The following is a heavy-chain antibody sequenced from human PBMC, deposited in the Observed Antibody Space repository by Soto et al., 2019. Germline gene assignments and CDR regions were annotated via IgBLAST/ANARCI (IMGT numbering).Heavy chain of an antibody. J-gene: IGHJ4*02. Sequence: GVSLRLSCTASCFIFSNSYMSWIRHAPGTGLEWGSSIRADARETLSADSVNGRFPIPRDNSPTTLYLPMRSRGGGDPAGCFRAKHNSGRWGSGDYWGQGKQVTGS. CDR3: AKHNSGRWGSGDY. CDR1: CFIFSNSY. CDR2: IRADARET. V-gene: IGHV3-23*01. D-gene: IGHD6-19*01.